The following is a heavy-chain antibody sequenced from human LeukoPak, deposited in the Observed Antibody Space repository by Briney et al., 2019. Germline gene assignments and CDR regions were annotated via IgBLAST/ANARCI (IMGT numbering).Heavy chain of an antibody. CDR2: IWYDGSNK. D-gene: IGHD2-8*01. J-gene: IGHJ4*02. CDR3: AKVMGDFCSACFDY. Sequence: GGSLRLSCAASGFTFSSYGMHWVRQAPGKGLEWVAVIWYDGSNKYYADSVKGRFTISRDNSKNTLYLQMNSLRAEDTAVYYCAKVMGDFCSACFDYWGQGTLVTVSS. CDR1: GFTFSSYG. V-gene: IGHV3-33*06.